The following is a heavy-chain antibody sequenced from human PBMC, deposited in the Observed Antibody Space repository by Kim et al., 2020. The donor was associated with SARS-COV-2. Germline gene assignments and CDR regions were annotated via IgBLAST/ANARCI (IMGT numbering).Heavy chain of an antibody. CDR3: ARDPSLSITMVRGVISFYENWFDP. CDR1: GYTFTSYA. D-gene: IGHD3-10*01. Sequence: ASVKVSCKASGYTFTSYAMHWVRQAPGQRLEWMGWINAGNGNTKYSQKFQGRVTITRDTSASTAYMELSSLRSEDTAVYYCARDPSLSITMVRGVISFYENWFDPWGQGTLVTVSS. V-gene: IGHV1-3*01. J-gene: IGHJ5*02. CDR2: INAGNGNT.